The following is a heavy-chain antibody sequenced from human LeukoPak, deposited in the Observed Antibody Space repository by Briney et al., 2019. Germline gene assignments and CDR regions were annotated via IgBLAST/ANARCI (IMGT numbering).Heavy chain of an antibody. V-gene: IGHV4-39*07. D-gene: IGHD6-19*01. J-gene: IGHJ4*02. CDR2: IYYSGTT. CDR1: GGSISSSSYY. CDR3: ARVRGYSSGWYRYFDY. Sequence: SETLSLTCTVSGGSISSSSYYWGWIRQPPGKGLEWIGSIYYSGTTYYNPSLKSRVTIPIDTSKNLFSLKLSSVTAADTAVYYCARVRGYSSGWYRYFDYWGQGTLVTVSS.